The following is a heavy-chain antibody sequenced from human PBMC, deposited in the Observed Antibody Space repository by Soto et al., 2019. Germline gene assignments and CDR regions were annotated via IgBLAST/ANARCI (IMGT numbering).Heavy chain of an antibody. CDR1: VGSISISSYD. V-gene: IGHV4-39*01. D-gene: IGHD6-19*01. CDR2: IYYRGNT. J-gene: IGHJ4*02. CDR3: ARPARRDAVAGDY. Sequence: SETLSVTCTFSVGSISISSYDWGWIRQPPGKGLEWIGMIYYRGNTHYNPSLKSRVTMSIDTSKNQFSLKVTSVTAADTAVYYCARPARRDAVAGDYWAQGTLVTAPQ.